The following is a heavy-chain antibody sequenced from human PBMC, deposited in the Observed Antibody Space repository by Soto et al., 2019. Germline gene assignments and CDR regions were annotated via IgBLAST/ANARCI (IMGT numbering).Heavy chain of an antibody. V-gene: IGHV2-5*01. CDR2: IYSNDDK. J-gene: IGHJ6*02. D-gene: IGHD3-10*01. CDR1: GFSLSTSGVG. CDR3: THMSGSGLYGMDV. Sequence: QITLKESGPTLVKPTETLTLTCTFSGFSLSTSGVGVGWVRQPPGKALEWLALIYSNDDKRFSTTLKSWLTITKDTSKNQVVLTTTNMDPVDTATYYCTHMSGSGLYGMDVWGQGTTVTVSS.